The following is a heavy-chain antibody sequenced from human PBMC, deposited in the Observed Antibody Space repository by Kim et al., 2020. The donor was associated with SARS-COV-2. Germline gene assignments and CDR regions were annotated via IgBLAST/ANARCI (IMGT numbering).Heavy chain of an antibody. D-gene: IGHD5-12*01. CDR2: ISSSSSYI. CDR3: ARDIASLVATPG. V-gene: IGHV3-21*01. CDR1: GFTFSSYS. Sequence: GGSLRLSCAASGFTFSSYSMNRVRQAPGKGLEWVSSISSSSSYIYYADSVKGRFTISRDNAKNSLYLQMNSLRAEDTAVYYCARDIASLVATPGWGQGTLVTVSS. J-gene: IGHJ4*02.